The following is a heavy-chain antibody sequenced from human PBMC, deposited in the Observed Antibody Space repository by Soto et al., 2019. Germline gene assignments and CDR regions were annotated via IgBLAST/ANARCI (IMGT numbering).Heavy chain of an antibody. Sequence: VKLVESGGGLVQPGGSLKLSCAASRFNFGGSALHWVRQASGKGLEWVGRIRNKPNDYATEYGASVKGRFVISREDSENMAYLQMNSLKNEDTAVYYCVAVTSITGRPDYWGQGTLVTVSS. D-gene: IGHD6-6*01. CDR1: RFNFGGSA. CDR3: VAVTSITGRPDY. CDR2: IRNKPNDYAT. V-gene: IGHV3-73*01. J-gene: IGHJ4*02.